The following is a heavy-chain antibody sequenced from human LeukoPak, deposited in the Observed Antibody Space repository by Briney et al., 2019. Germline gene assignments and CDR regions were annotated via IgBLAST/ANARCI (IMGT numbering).Heavy chain of an antibody. CDR2: INPNSGGT. CDR1: GYTLTELS. V-gene: IGHV1-2*02. Sequence: ASVKVSCKVSGYTLTELSMHWVRQAPGQGLEWMGWINPNSGGTNYAQKFQGRVTMTKDTSISTAYMELSSLRSDDTAVYYCARAPGVPADPFDYWGQGTLVTVSS. J-gene: IGHJ4*02. CDR3: ARAPGVPADPFDY. D-gene: IGHD2-2*01.